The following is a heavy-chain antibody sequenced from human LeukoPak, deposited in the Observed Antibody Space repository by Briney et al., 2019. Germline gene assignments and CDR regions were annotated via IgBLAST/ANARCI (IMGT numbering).Heavy chain of an antibody. V-gene: IGHV3-30*04. CDR1: GFTFSTYP. J-gene: IGHJ4*02. Sequence: GGSLRLSCAASGFTFSTYPMYWVRQAPGKGLEWVAIMSYDGSNKYYADSVKGRFSISRDNSKNTLYLQMNSLRAEDTAVYYCARGGSGWSGDYWGQGTLVTVSS. CDR2: MSYDGSNK. CDR3: ARGGSGWSGDY. D-gene: IGHD6-19*01.